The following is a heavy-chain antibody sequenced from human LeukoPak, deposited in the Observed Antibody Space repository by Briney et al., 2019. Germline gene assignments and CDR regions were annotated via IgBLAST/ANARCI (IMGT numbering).Heavy chain of an antibody. CDR3: AADYGGNSEYWFDP. V-gene: IGHV1-58*01. J-gene: IGHJ5*02. D-gene: IGHD4-23*01. Sequence: SVKVSCKASGFTFTSSAVQWVRQARGQRLEWIGWIVVGSGNTNYAQKFQERVTITRDMSTSTAYMELSSLRSEDTAVYYCAADYGGNSEYWFDPWGQGTLVTVSS. CDR2: IVVGSGNT. CDR1: GFTFTSSA.